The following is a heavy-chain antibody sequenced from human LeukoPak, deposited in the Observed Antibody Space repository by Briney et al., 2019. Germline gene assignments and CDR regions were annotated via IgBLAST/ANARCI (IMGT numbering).Heavy chain of an antibody. Sequence: GGSLRLSCAASGFTFSSYWRHWVRQAPGKGLVWVSRINSDGSSTSYADSVKGRFTISRDNAKNTLYLQMNSLRAEDTAVYYCATDQGYDILTGYWSYGMDVWGKGTSVTVSS. CDR3: ATDQGYDILTGYWSYGMDV. V-gene: IGHV3-74*01. CDR2: INSDGSST. J-gene: IGHJ6*04. CDR1: GFTFSSYW. D-gene: IGHD3-9*01.